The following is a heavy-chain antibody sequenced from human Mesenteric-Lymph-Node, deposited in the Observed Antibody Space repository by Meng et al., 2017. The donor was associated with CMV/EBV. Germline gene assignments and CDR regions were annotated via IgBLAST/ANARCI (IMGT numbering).Heavy chain of an antibody. CDR1: GYTFTSYD. J-gene: IGHJ6*02. D-gene: IGHD3-3*01. Sequence: ASVKVSCKASGYTFTSYDINWVRQATGQGLEWMGWMNPNSGNTGYAQKFQGRVTITRNTSISTAYMELSSLRSEDTAVYYCARHFSSYYDFWSGHSRDGMDVWGQGTTVTVSS. CDR2: MNPNSGNT. V-gene: IGHV1-8*03. CDR3: ARHFSSYYDFWSGHSRDGMDV.